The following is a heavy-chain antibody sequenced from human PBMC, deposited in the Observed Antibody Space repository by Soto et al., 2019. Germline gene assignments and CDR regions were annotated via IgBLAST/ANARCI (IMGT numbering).Heavy chain of an antibody. CDR1: GGSISSGSFY. CDR3: ARTTFYDISAAYYPPFDY. J-gene: IGHJ4*02. CDR2: ISDSRSY. D-gene: IGHD3-9*01. Sequence: QVQLQESGPGLVKPSQTLTLTCTVSGGSISSGSFYWSWIRQHPGTGLEWFGHISDSRSYYYNPSLESRVTISVATSKIHFSLKLIAVTAAATAVYFCARTTFYDISAAYYPPFDYWGQGTLVTVSS. V-gene: IGHV4-31*03.